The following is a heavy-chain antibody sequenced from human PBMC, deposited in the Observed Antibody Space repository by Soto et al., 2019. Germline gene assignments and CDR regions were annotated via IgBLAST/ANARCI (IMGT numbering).Heavy chain of an antibody. Sequence: QVQLVQSGAEVKKPGASVKVSYKASGYTFTGYYMHWVRQAPGQGLEWMGWINPNSGGTNYAQKFQGWVTMTRDTSISTAYMELSRLRSDDTAVYYCAREFTYSSGWFPKLERGYFDYWGQGTLVTVSS. CDR1: GYTFTGYY. CDR3: AREFTYSSGWFPKLERGYFDY. V-gene: IGHV1-2*04. CDR2: INPNSGGT. J-gene: IGHJ4*02. D-gene: IGHD6-19*01.